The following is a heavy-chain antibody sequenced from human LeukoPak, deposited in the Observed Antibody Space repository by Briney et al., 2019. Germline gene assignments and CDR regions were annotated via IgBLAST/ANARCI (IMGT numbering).Heavy chain of an antibody. D-gene: IGHD5-18*01. CDR1: GFTFSSYS. J-gene: IGHJ4*02. Sequence: GGSLRLSCAVSGFTFSSYSMNWVRQAPGKGLEWVSSISSSSSYIYYADSVKGRFTISRDNAKNSLYLQMNSLRAEDTAVYYCARRVDTAMAAADYWGQGTLVTVSS. CDR2: ISSSSSYI. V-gene: IGHV3-21*01. CDR3: ARRVDTAMAAADY.